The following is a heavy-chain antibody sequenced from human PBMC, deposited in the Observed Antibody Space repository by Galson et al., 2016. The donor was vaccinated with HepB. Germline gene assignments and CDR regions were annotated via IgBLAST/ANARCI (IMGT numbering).Heavy chain of an antibody. D-gene: IGHD6-13*01. V-gene: IGHV3/OR16-10*01. CDR2: LHTSGAT. CDR1: GFTFSISA. J-gene: IGHJ3*02. CDR3: ARRTQQLGAFDI. Sequence: SLRLSCAASGFTFSISAMNWVRQAPGKGLEWVSGLHTSGATYYADSVRGRFTNSRDNSKNSLSLQMNSLRAGDTAVYYCARRTQQLGAFDIWGQGTIVSVSS.